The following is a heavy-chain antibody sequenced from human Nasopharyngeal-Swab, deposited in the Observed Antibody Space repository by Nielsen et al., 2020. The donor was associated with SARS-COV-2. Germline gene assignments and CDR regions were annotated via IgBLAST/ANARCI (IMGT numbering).Heavy chain of an antibody. J-gene: IGHJ4*02. Sequence: GESLKISCAASGFTFDNYEMNWVRQAPGKGLEWVAHIKQSGSGQYYVDSVKGRFTISRDNAKNSLSLQMNSLRAEDTAVYYCARYCSTTSCPRGFDYWGQGTLVTVSS. V-gene: IGHV3-7*01. D-gene: IGHD2-2*01. CDR1: GFTFDNYE. CDR2: IKQSGSGQ. CDR3: ARYCSTTSCPRGFDY.